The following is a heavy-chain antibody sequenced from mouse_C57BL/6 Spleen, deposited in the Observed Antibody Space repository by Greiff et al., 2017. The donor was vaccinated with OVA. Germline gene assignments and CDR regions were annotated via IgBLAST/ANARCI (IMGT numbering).Heavy chain of an antibody. D-gene: IGHD2-3*01. J-gene: IGHJ4*01. CDR3: ARSRDGYYYAMDY. Sequence: VQPQQPGAELVKPGASVKMSCKASGYTFPSYWITWVKQRPGQGLEWIGDIYPGSGSTNYNEKFKSKATLTVDTSSSTAYMQLSSLTSEDSAVYYCARSRDGYYYAMDYWGQGTSVTVSS. CDR2: IYPGSGST. CDR1: GYTFPSYW. V-gene: IGHV1-55*01.